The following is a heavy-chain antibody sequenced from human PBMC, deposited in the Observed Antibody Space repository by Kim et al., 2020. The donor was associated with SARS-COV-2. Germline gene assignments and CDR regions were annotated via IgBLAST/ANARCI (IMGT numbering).Heavy chain of an antibody. Sequence: ASVKFSCKASGYTFTSYAMNWVRQAPGQGLEWMGWINTNTGNPTYAQGFTGRFVFSLDTSVSTAYLQISSLKAEDTAVYYCARAPDLATIFGVVISYYYHMDVWGKGTTVTVSS. V-gene: IGHV7-4-1*02. D-gene: IGHD3-3*01. J-gene: IGHJ6*03. CDR2: INTNTGNP. CDR1: GYTFTSYA. CDR3: ARAPDLATIFGVVISYYYHMDV.